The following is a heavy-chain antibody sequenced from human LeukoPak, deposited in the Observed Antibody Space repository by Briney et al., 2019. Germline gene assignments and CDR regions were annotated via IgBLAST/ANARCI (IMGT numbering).Heavy chain of an antibody. Sequence: GGSLRLSCAASGFTFSSYGMHWVRQAPGKGLEWAAVIWYDGSNKYYADSVKGRFTISRDNSKNTLFLQVNSLRAEDTAVYYCARDPDDYGDYSYFDYWGQGTLVTVSS. V-gene: IGHV3-33*01. D-gene: IGHD4-17*01. CDR3: ARDPDDYGDYSYFDY. CDR2: IWYDGSNK. J-gene: IGHJ4*02. CDR1: GFTFSSYG.